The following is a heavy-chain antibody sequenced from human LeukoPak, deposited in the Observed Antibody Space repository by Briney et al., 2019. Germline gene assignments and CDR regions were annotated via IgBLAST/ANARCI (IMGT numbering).Heavy chain of an antibody. Sequence: GGSLRLSCAASGLTVSSNYMNWVRQAPGKGLEWVSVTYSGGSTYYADSVKGRFTVSRDNSKNTLYLQMNSLSAEDTAVYYCARGLSASGLHYDCWGQGTLVTVSS. D-gene: IGHD3-10*01. CDR3: ARGLSASGLHYDC. V-gene: IGHV3-53*01. J-gene: IGHJ4*02. CDR1: GLTVSSNY. CDR2: TYSGGST.